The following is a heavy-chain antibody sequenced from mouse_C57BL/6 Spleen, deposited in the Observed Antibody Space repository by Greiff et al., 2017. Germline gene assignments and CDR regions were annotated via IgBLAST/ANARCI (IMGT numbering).Heavy chain of an antibody. D-gene: IGHD3-2*02. CDR2: IYPGDGDT. CDR3: ARGSDSSGYAY. J-gene: IGHJ2*01. CDR1: GYAFSSYW. Sequence: LKESGAELVKPGASVKISCKASGYAFSSYWMNWVKQRPGKGLEWIGQIYPGDGDTNYNGKFKGKATLTADKSSSTAYMQLSSLTSEDSAVYFCARGSDSSGYAYWGQGTTLTVSS. V-gene: IGHV1-80*01.